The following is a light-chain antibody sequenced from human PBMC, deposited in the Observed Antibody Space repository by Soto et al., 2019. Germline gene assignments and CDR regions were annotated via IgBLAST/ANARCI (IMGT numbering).Light chain of an antibody. CDR1: QSVSSSY. V-gene: IGKV3-20*01. CDR2: GAS. CDR3: QQYGSSPWT. J-gene: IGKJ1*01. Sequence: EIVLTQSPGTLSLSPGEGATLSCRASQSVSSSYLAWYQQKPGQAPRLLIYGASSRATGIPGRFSGSGSGTDFTLTISILEPEDFAVYYCQQYGSSPWTFGQGTKVEFK.